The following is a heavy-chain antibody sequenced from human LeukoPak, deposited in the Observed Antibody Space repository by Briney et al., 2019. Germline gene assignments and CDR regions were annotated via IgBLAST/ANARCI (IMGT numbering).Heavy chain of an antibody. J-gene: IGHJ4*02. CDR1: GFTFSSYS. Sequence: GGSLRLSCAASGFTFSSYSMNWVRQAPGKGLEWVGFIRSKAYGGTTEYAASVKGRFTISRDDSKSIAYLQMNSLKTEDTAVYYCTRGITIFGVVTQLDYWGQGTLVTVSS. D-gene: IGHD3-3*01. V-gene: IGHV3-49*04. CDR2: IRSKAYGGTT. CDR3: TRGITIFGVVTQLDY.